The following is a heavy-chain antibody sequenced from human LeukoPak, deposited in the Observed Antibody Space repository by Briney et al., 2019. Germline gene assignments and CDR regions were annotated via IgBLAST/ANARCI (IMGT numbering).Heavy chain of an antibody. D-gene: IGHD4-17*01. CDR3: TTDVYGDRGGY. V-gene: IGHV3-15*01. J-gene: IGHJ4*02. CDR1: GFTFSNAW. CDR2: IKSKTDGGTT. Sequence: GGSLRLSCAASGFTFSNAWMSWVRQAPGKGLEWVGRIKSKTDGGTTDYAAPVKGRFTISRDDSKNTLYLQMNSMKTEDTAVYYCTTDVYGDRGGYWGQGTLVTVSS.